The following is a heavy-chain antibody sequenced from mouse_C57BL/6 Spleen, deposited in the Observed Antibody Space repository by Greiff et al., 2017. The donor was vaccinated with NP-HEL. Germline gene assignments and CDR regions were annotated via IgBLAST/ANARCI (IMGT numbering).Heavy chain of an antibody. J-gene: IGHJ4*01. CDR1: GYSFTGYY. CDR2: INPSTGGT. D-gene: IGHD2-4*01. V-gene: IGHV1-42*01. Sequence: VQLQQSGPELVKPGASVKISCKASGYSFTGYYMNWVKQSPEKSLEWIGEINPSTGGTTYNQKFKAKATLTVDKSSSTAYMQLKSLTSEDSAVYYCARRDYDGGYAMDYWGQGTSVTVSS. CDR3: ARRDYDGGYAMDY.